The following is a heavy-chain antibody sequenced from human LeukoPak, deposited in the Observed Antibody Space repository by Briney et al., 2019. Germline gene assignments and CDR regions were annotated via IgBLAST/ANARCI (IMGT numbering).Heavy chain of an antibody. J-gene: IGHJ4*02. CDR2: ISYDGSNK. CDR1: GFTFSSYA. Sequence: GGSLRLSCAASGFTFSSYAMHWVRQAPGKGLEWVAVISYDGSNKNYADSVKGRFTISRDNAKSSLYLQLNSLRAEDTAVYYCARDSNTYYYDSSGYRPFDYWGQGTLVTVSS. CDR3: ARDSNTYYYDSSGYRPFDY. V-gene: IGHV3-30*04. D-gene: IGHD3-22*01.